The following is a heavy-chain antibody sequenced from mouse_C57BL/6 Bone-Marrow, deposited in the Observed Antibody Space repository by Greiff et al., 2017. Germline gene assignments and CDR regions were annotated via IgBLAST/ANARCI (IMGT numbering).Heavy chain of an antibody. J-gene: IGHJ4*01. CDR3: ARVGDGSSHYAMDY. D-gene: IGHD1-1*01. CDR2: IDPNSGGT. Sequence: VQLQQPGAELVKPGASVKLSCKASGYTFTSYWMHWVKQRPGRGLEWIGRIDPNSGGTKYNEKFKSKATLTVDKPSSTAYMQLSSLTSEDSAVYYCARVGDGSSHYAMDYWGQGTSVTVSS. V-gene: IGHV1-72*01. CDR1: GYTFTSYW.